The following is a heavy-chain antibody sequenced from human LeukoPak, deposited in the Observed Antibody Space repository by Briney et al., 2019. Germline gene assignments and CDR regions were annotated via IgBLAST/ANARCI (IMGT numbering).Heavy chain of an antibody. CDR1: GFTFSSYG. CDR3: AREAYYYDSSSSQAFDY. CDR2: IWYDGSNK. J-gene: IGHJ4*02. D-gene: IGHD3-22*01. V-gene: IGHV3-33*01. Sequence: GGSLRLSCAASGFTFSSYGMHWVRQAPGKGLEWVAVIWYDGSNKYYADSVKGRFTISRDNSKNTLYLQMNSLRAEDTAVYYCAREAYYYDSSSSQAFDYWGQGTLVTVSS.